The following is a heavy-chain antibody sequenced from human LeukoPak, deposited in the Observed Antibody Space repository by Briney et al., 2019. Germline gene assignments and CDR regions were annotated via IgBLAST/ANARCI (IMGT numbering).Heavy chain of an antibody. D-gene: IGHD6-6*01. V-gene: IGHV3-21*01. CDR3: ARRSAARDAFDI. J-gene: IGHJ3*02. Sequence: GGSLRLSCAASGFTFSSYSIHWVRQAPGKGLEWVSSISTGSSYIYYADSVKGRFTISRDNAKNSLHLQMNSLRAEDTAAYYCARRSAARDAFDIWGQGTMVTVSS. CDR1: GFTFSSYS. CDR2: ISTGSSYI.